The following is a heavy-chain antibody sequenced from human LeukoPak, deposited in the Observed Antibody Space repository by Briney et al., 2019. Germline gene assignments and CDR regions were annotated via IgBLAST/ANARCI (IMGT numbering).Heavy chain of an antibody. CDR2: INPSGGST. Sequence: GASVTVSFKASGYTSTSYYMHWVRPAPGQGLAWMGIINPSGGSTSYAQKFQGRVTMTRDTSTSTVYMELSSLRSEDTAVYYCARVWLRGDTAMVNWFDPWGQGTLVTVSS. D-gene: IGHD5-18*01. CDR1: GYTSTSYY. V-gene: IGHV1-46*01. J-gene: IGHJ5*02. CDR3: ARVWLRGDTAMVNWFDP.